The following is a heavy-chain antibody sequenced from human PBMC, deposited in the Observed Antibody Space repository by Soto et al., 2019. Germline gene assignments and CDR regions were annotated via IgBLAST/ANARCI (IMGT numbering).Heavy chain of an antibody. D-gene: IGHD3-3*01. J-gene: IGHJ6*03. CDR3: ARVLWSGYYYYYYYMDV. CDR2: IYYSGST. CDR1: GGSISSGGYC. V-gene: IGHV4-31*03. Sequence: PSETLSLTCTVSGGSISSGGYCWSWIRQHPGKGLEWIGYIYYSGSTYYNPSLKSRVTISVDTSKNQFSLKLSSVTAADTAVCYCARVLWSGYYYYYYYMDVWGKGTTVTVSS.